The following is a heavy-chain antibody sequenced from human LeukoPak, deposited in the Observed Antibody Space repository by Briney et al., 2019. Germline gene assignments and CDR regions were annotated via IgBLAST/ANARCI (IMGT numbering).Heavy chain of an antibody. J-gene: IGHJ4*02. CDR3: ARVQDSGLYRWY. V-gene: IGHV3-66*01. CDR2: IYTGGGT. CDR1: GFSVSSKY. D-gene: IGHD1-26*01. Sequence: GGSLRLSCAASGFSVSSKYMSWVRQAPGKGLEWVSVIYTGGGTYYADSVKGRFTISRDNSENTLCLQMNSLRVEDTAVYYCARVQDSGLYRWYWGQGTLVTVSS.